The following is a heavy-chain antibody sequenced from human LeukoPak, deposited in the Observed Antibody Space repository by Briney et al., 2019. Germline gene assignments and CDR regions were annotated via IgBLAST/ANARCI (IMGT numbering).Heavy chain of an antibody. CDR2: IIPIFGTA. Sequence: SVKVSCTASGGTFSSYAISWVRQAPGQGLEWMGGIIPIFGTANYAQKFQGRVTITADESTSTAYMELSSLRSEDTAVYYCAVSSGSRGYFQHWGQGTLVTVSS. CDR1: GGTFSSYA. J-gene: IGHJ1*01. D-gene: IGHD6-19*01. V-gene: IGHV1-69*13. CDR3: AVSSGSRGYFQH.